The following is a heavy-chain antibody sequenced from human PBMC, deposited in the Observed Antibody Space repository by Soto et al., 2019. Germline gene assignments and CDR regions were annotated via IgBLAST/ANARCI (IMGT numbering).Heavy chain of an antibody. J-gene: IGHJ6*02. Sequence: ASVKVSCKASGYTFTSYDINWVRQATGQGLEGMGWMNPNSGNTGYAQKFQGRVTMTRNTSISTAYMELSSLRSEDTAVYYCARASSRYYYYYYYYYGMDVWGQGTTMTV. CDR3: ARASSRYYYYYYYYYGMDV. CDR1: GYTFTSYD. CDR2: MNPNSGNT. D-gene: IGHD3-22*01. V-gene: IGHV1-8*01.